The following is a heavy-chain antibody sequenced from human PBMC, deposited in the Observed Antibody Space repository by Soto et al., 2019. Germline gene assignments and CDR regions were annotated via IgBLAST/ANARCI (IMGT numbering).Heavy chain of an antibody. Sequence: QVQLMQSGAEVKKPGSSVKVSCKASGGTFSSYAISWVRQAPGQGLEWMGGIIPIFGTANYAQKFQGRVTITADESTSTAYMELSSLRSEDTAVYYCARGKDGYSYGYSDYYYYGMDVWGQGTTVTVSS. J-gene: IGHJ6*02. CDR1: GGTFSSYA. CDR2: IIPIFGTA. V-gene: IGHV1-69*12. D-gene: IGHD5-18*01. CDR3: ARGKDGYSYGYSDYYYYGMDV.